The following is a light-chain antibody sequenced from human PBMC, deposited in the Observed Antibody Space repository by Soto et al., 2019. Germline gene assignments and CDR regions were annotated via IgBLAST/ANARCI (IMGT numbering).Light chain of an antibody. CDR3: QQRSNCLT. V-gene: IGKV3-11*01. Sequence: EIVLTQSPATLSLSPGERATLSCRASQSVGSYLAWYQQKPGQAPRLLIYDASNRATGIPARFSGSGSGTGFTLTISSLEAEDFAVYFCQQRSNCLTFGGGTKVEIK. J-gene: IGKJ4*01. CDR1: QSVGSY. CDR2: DAS.